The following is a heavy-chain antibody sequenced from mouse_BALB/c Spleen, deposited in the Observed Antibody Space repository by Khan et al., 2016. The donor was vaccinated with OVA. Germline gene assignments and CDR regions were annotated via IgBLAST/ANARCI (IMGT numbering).Heavy chain of an antibody. CDR2: ISSDSYTT. J-gene: IGHJ3*01. CDR3: ARGNWAWFAY. V-gene: IGHV5-17*02. D-gene: IGHD4-1*01. Sequence: EVELVESGGGLLQPGGSRNLSFAASGFTFSSFGMHWVRQAPEKGLEWVAYISSDSYTTYYAEPVRGRFTISRDNPRKTLFLQMTSLGSEDTAMYYCARGNWAWFAYWGQGTLVTVSA. CDR1: GFTFSSFG.